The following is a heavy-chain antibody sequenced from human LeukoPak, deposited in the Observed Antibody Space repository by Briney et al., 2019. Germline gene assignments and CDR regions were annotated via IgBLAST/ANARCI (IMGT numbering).Heavy chain of an antibody. J-gene: IGHJ2*01. CDR2: INTNTGNP. D-gene: IGHD3-10*01. CDR1: GYTFTSYA. V-gene: IGHV7-4-1*02. Sequence: ASVKVSCKASGYTFTSYAMNWVRQAPGQGLEWMGWINTNTGNPTYAQGFTGRFVFSLDTSVSTAYLQISSLKAEDTAVYYCARLPMLRGEIFVDLWGRGTLVTVSS. CDR3: ARLPMLRGEIFVDL.